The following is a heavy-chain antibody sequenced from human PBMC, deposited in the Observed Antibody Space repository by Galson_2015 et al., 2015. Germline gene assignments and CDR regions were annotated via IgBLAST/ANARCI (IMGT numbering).Heavy chain of an antibody. V-gene: IGHV3-30-3*01. Sequence: SRRLSCAASGFTFSSYAMHWVRQAPGKGLEWVAVISYDGSNKYYADSVKGRFTVSRDNSKNTLYLQMNSLRAEDTAVYYCARDSSGWYGDDAFDIWGQGTMVTVSS. D-gene: IGHD6-19*01. CDR1: GFTFSSYA. CDR2: ISYDGSNK. CDR3: ARDSSGWYGDDAFDI. J-gene: IGHJ3*02.